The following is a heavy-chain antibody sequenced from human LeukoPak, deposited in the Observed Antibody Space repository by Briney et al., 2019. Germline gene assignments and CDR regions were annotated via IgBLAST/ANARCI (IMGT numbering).Heavy chain of an antibody. Sequence: GASVKVSCKASGYTFTSYAMHWVRQAPGQRLGWMGWINAGNGNTKYSQKFQGRVTITRDTSASTAYMELSSLRSEDTAVYYCARDVPYCGGGSCYSPTYAFDYWGQGTLVTVSS. V-gene: IGHV1-3*01. J-gene: IGHJ4*02. D-gene: IGHD2-15*01. CDR3: ARDVPYCGGGSCYSPTYAFDY. CDR1: GYTFTSYA. CDR2: INAGNGNT.